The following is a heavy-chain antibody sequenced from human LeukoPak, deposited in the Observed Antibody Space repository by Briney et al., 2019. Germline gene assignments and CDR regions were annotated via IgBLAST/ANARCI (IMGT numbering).Heavy chain of an antibody. V-gene: IGHV3-30*18. CDR2: ISYDGSNK. CDR1: GFTFSSYG. Sequence: GRSLRLSCAASGFTFSSYGMHWVRQAPGKGLEWVAVISYDGSNKYYADSVKGRFTISRDNSKNTLYLQMNSLRAEDTAVYYCAKEDKGGYYYDSSGYYYWGQGTLVTVSS. J-gene: IGHJ4*02. CDR3: AKEDKGGYYYDSSGYYY. D-gene: IGHD3-22*01.